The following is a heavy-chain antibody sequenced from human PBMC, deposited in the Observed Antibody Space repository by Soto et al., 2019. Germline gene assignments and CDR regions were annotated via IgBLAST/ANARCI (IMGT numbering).Heavy chain of an antibody. CDR2: IYYSGST. CDR1: GGSISSGGYY. V-gene: IGHV4-31*03. J-gene: IGHJ4*02. D-gene: IGHD3-9*01. Sequence: SETLSLTCTVSGGSISSGGYYWSWIRQHPGKGLEWIGYIYYSGSTYYNPSLKSRVTISVDTSKNQLSLKLSSVTAADTAVYYCARSYYDILTGYYTLFDYWGQGTLVTVSS. CDR3: ARSYYDILTGYYTLFDY.